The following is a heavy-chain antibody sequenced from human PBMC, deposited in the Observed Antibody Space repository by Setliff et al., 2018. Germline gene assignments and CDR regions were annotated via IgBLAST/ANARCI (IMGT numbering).Heavy chain of an antibody. V-gene: IGHV3-48*01. CDR1: GFTFSTYS. CDR3: ASDPSYASSLYYYLEV. J-gene: IGHJ6*03. Sequence: GGSLRLSCAASGFTFSTYSMSWVRQTPGKGLEWVSYISASSANIQYADSVRGRFTVSRDNARNSLYLQMNSLRGDDAAVYYCASDPSYASSLYYYLEVWGKGTTVTVSS. D-gene: IGHD6-13*01. CDR2: ISASSANI.